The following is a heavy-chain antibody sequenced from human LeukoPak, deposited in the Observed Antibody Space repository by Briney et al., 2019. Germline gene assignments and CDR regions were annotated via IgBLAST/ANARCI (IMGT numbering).Heavy chain of an antibody. J-gene: IGHJ4*02. D-gene: IGHD3-16*01. V-gene: IGHV4-39*01. CDR2: IYYSGST. Sequence: SETLSLTCTVSGGSISSSSYYWGWIRQPPGTGLEWIGSIYYSGSTYYNPSLKSRVTISVDTSKNQFSLKLSSVTAADTAVYYCARTRGSHIDYWGQGTLVTVSS. CDR1: GGSISSSSYY. CDR3: ARTRGSHIDY.